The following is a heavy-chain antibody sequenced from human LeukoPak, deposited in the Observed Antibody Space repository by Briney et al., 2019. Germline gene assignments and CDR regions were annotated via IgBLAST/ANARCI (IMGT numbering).Heavy chain of an antibody. Sequence: PGGSLRLSCAVSGFTFSKYDMHWVRQAPGKGLEWVAFIWSDGSNKYYADSVKGRFTISRDNSKNTLYLQMNSLRAEDTAVYYCAKDRPYYFDYWGQGTLVTVSS. CDR1: GFTFSKYD. CDR2: IWSDGSNK. J-gene: IGHJ4*02. V-gene: IGHV3-30*02. CDR3: AKDRPYYFDY.